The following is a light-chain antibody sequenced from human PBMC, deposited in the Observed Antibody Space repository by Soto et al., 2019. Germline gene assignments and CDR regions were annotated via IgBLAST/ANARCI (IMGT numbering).Light chain of an antibody. CDR1: HDIGNS. Sequence: DIQMTQSPPSLSASVGDRVTITCQASHDIGNSLNWYQYKPGQAPKLVIYDAYNLETGVPSTFSGNGYGTDFTFTISSLRPEDIATYYCQKSDHLPLFGPGTRVDMK. J-gene: IGKJ3*01. CDR3: QKSDHLPL. CDR2: DAY. V-gene: IGKV1-33*01.